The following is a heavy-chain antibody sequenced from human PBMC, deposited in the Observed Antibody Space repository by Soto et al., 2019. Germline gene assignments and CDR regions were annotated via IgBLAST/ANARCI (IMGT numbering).Heavy chain of an antibody. CDR2: IYSGGYT. Sequence: EVQLVESGGGLIQPGGSLRLSCAVSGFTVSNNYMSWVRQAPGKGLEGVSVIYSGGYTAYGDSVKGRFTISRDNSKTQLNLQKKTRSPDNLAVFYCGHHPGGGGYWGQGTLVTVSS. V-gene: IGHV3-53*01. CDR3: GHHPGGGGY. CDR1: GFTVSNNY. J-gene: IGHJ4*02. D-gene: IGHD3-10*01.